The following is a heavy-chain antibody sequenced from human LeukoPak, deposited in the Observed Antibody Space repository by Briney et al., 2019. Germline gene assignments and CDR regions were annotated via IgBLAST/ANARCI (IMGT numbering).Heavy chain of an antibody. Sequence: VSVKVSCKASGYTFTSYDINWVRQATGQGLEWMGWMNPNSGNTGYAQKFQGRVTMTRNTSISTAYMELSSLRSEDTAVYYCARGSGNFGLYYYYGMDVWGQGTTVTVSS. V-gene: IGHV1-8*01. CDR2: MNPNSGNT. J-gene: IGHJ6*02. CDR3: ARGSGNFGLYYYYGMDV. CDR1: GYTFTSYD. D-gene: IGHD3-10*01.